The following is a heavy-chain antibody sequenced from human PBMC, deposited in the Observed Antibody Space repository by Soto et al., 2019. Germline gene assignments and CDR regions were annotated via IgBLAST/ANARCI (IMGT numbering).Heavy chain of an antibody. Sequence: ASVKVSCKASGGTFSNYVVSWVRQAPGQGLEWMGRIIPISGAANYAQKFQGRVTITADKSTSTSYMELSSLRSEDTAVYYCARDMTRTVVPYFDFWGQGTLVTVPQ. CDR3: ARDMTRTVVPYFDF. J-gene: IGHJ4*02. V-gene: IGHV1-69*06. CDR2: IIPISGAA. D-gene: IGHD1-7*01. CDR1: GGTFSNYV.